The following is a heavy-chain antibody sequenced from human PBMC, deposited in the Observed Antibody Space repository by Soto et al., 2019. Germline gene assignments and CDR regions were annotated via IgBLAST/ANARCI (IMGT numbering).Heavy chain of an antibody. CDR1: GFTFSGSA. J-gene: IGHJ4*02. V-gene: IGHV3-73*02. CDR3: TRPSRDGYTDRNGY. D-gene: IGHD5-12*01. CDR2: IRSKANSYAT. Sequence: EVQLVESGGGLVQPGGSLKLSCAASGFTFSGSAMHWVRQASGKGLEWVGRIRSKANSYATAYAASVKGRFTISRDDSKNTAYLQMNSLNTEDTSVYYCTRPSRDGYTDRNGYWGQGTLVTVSS.